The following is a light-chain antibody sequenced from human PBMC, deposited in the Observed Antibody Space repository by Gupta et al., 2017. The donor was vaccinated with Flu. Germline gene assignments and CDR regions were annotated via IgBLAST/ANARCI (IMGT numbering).Light chain of an antibody. CDR2: GAI. J-gene: IGKJ3*01. CDR1: QSISIN. Sequence: SPATLSASPGERATRSCRASQSISINLAWYQQKPGQAPRLLIYGAIHRAAGIPARFSGSGSGTEFSLTITSLQTEDFAVYYWEQDNNWPLFGQGTTVDIK. CDR3: EQDNNWPL. V-gene: IGKV3-15*01.